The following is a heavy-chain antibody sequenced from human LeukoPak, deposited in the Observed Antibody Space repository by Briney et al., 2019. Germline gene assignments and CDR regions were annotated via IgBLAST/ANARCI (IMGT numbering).Heavy chain of an antibody. CDR3: ARDGTVGYDTDAFDI. J-gene: IGHJ3*02. D-gene: IGHD1-1*01. V-gene: IGHV4-59*01. CDR2: IYYSGST. Sequence: PSETLSLTCTVSGGSINSYYWSWIRQPPGKGLEWIGYIYYSGSTNYNPSLKSRVTISVDTSKNQFSLRLSSVTAADTAVYYCARDGTVGYDTDAFDIWGQGTMVTVSS. CDR1: GGSINSYY.